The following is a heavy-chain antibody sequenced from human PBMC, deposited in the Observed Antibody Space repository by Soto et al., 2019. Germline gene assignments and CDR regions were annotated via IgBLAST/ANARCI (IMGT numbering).Heavy chain of an antibody. J-gene: IGHJ6*01. CDR3: DRVRNYCSQPRCYIEPRGQRPLVNLYYG. D-gene: IGHD2-15*01. Sequence: SWTXSLSCCLSVCSSIITNCFHCFRQPLGKGLECIGEMHHSGTTNYNPPLKSRVAISVDKSKNQFSLKLNSVTAADTAVYYSDRVRNYCSQPRCYIEPRGQRPLVNLYYG. CDR2: MHHSGTT. CDR1: VCSSIITNC. V-gene: IGHV4-4*02.